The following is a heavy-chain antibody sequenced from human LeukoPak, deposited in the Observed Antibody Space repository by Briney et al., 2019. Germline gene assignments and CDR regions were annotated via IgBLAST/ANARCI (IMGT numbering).Heavy chain of an antibody. CDR1: GCTFSNYYLH. J-gene: IGHJ4*02. CDR3: ARQINFDFWSGFFDY. D-gene: IGHD3-3*01. Sequence: GTVSLTCTVSGCTFSNYYLHWVWLRRSPGKGLVWIGTMQDVVSTYYTQSLKSRVSISVDTSKNQFSLHLSSVTAANTAVYYCARQINFDFWSGFFDYWGRGAPVSVSS. V-gene: IGHV4-39*01. CDR2: MQDVVST.